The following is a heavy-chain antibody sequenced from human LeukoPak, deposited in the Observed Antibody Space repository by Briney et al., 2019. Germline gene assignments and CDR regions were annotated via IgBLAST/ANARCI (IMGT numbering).Heavy chain of an antibody. CDR2: ISGSGGST. Sequence: GGSLRLSCAASGFTFSSYAMSWVRQAPGKGLGWVSAISGSGGSTYYADSVKGRFTISRDNSMNTLYLQMNSLRAEDTAAYYCAKGYALSYSTLFDYWGQGTLVTVSS. J-gene: IGHJ4*02. V-gene: IGHV3-23*01. CDR1: GFTFSSYA. CDR3: AKGYALSYSTLFDY. D-gene: IGHD6-13*01.